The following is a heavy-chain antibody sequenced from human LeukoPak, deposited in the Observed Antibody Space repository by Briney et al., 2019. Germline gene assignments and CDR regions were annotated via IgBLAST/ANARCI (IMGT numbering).Heavy chain of an antibody. J-gene: IGHJ6*02. CDR2: INPNSGGT. CDR1: GYTFTGYY. D-gene: IGHD3-9*01. V-gene: IGHV1-2*02. Sequence: ASVKVSCKASGYTFTGYYMHWVRQAPGQGLEWMGWINPNSGGTNYAQKFQGRVTMTGDTSISTAYMELSRLRSDDTAVYYCAKVLRYFDWLLDDYGMDVWGQGTTVTVSS. CDR3: AKVLRYFDWLLDDYGMDV.